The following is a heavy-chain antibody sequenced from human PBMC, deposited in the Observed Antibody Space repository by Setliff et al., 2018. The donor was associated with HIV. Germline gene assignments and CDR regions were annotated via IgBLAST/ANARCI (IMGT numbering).Heavy chain of an antibody. V-gene: IGHV4-61*09. J-gene: IGHJ4*02. Sequence: SETLSLTCSVSGGSISSGNDYWGWTRQPAGKGLEWIGHIYTDGTIKYDPSLKSRLTISLDPSKNQILLRLSSVTAADTAVYYCARLSGGMVPNYWGQGTLVTVSS. CDR3: ARLSGGMVPNY. CDR1: GGSISSGNDY. CDR2: IYTDGTI. D-gene: IGHD3-10*01.